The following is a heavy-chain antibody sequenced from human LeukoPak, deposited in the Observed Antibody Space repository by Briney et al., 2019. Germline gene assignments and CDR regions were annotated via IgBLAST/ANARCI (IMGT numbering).Heavy chain of an antibody. D-gene: IGHD6-13*01. CDR1: GYSFTSYW. J-gene: IGHJ4*02. Sequence: GESLKISCKASGYSFTSYWISWVRQIPGKGLDCMGRIDPSDSYTNYSSSFQGHVTISADKSTSTAYLQWSSLKASDTAMYYCATLLAGAAAGTKSDYWGQGTLVTVSS. V-gene: IGHV5-10-1*01. CDR3: ATLLAGAAAGTKSDY. CDR2: IDPSDSYT.